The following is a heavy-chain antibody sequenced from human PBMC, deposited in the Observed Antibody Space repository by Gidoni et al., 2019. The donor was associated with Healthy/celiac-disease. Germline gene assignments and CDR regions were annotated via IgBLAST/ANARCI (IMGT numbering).Heavy chain of an antibody. D-gene: IGHD3-3*01. V-gene: IGHV4-59*01. Sequence: QVQLQESGPGLVKPSETLSLTCTVSGGSISSYYWSWIRQPPGKGLEWIGYIYYSGSTNYNPSLKSRVTISVDTSKNQCSLKLSSVTAADTAVYYCARGEVTIFGVVSLDPWGQGTLVTVSS. CDR1: GGSISSYY. J-gene: IGHJ5*02. CDR2: IYYSGST. CDR3: ARGEVTIFGVVSLDP.